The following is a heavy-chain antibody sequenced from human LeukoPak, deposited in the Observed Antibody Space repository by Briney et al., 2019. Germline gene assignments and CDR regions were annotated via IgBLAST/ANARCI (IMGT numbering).Heavy chain of an antibody. CDR3: ARGEWLRSWLGY. CDR2: INHSGST. V-gene: IGHV4-34*01. D-gene: IGHD5-12*01. J-gene: IGHJ4*02. CDR1: GGSFSGYY. Sequence: PSETLSLTCAVYGGSFSGYYWSWIRQPPGKGLEWIGEINHSGSTNYNPSLESRVTISVDTSKNQFSLKLSSVTAADTAVYYCARGEWLRSWLGYWGQGTLVTVSS.